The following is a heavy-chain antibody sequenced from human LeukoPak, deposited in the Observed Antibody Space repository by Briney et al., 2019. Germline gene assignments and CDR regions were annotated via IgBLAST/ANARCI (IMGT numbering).Heavy chain of an antibody. V-gene: IGHV3-74*03. CDR3: ATAWSY. CDR2: ISPDGSTT. CDR1: QFTFKNYW. Sequence: GGSLRLSCVASQFTFKNYWMHWVRQAPGRGLEWLSYISPDGSTTTYADSVRGRFTISRDNAKNTLYLQMNSLRGEDTAVYFCATAWSYWGQGTLVTVPS. J-gene: IGHJ4*02. D-gene: IGHD2-21*02.